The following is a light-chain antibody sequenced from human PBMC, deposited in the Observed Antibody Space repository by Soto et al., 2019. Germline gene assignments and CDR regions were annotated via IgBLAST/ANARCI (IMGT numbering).Light chain of an antibody. Sequence: EIVMTQSPATLSVSPGERATLSCRASQSVSSKLAWYQQKPGQAPRLLIYGASTRATGIPATFSGSGSGTEFTLTISSLQSEDLAVYYCQQYNTWPFTFGPGTKVDI. V-gene: IGKV3-15*01. CDR2: GAS. CDR1: QSVSSK. CDR3: QQYNTWPFT. J-gene: IGKJ3*01.